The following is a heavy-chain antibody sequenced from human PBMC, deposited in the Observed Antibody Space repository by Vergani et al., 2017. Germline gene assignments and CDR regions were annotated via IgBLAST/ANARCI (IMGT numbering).Heavy chain of an antibody. CDR1: GFTSAGYA. CDR2: ISWNSNSI. CDR3: AKDLGTSSGGGWFDP. D-gene: IGHD6-6*01. J-gene: IGHJ5*02. Sequence: ELQLEESGGGLVLPGRSLRLSCVASGFTSAGYAMHWFRQPPGKGLEWVSGISWNSNSIGYADSVKGRFTISRDNAKNSLYLQMNSLRAEDTALYYCAKDLGTSSGGGWFDPWGQGTLVTVSS. V-gene: IGHV3-9*02.